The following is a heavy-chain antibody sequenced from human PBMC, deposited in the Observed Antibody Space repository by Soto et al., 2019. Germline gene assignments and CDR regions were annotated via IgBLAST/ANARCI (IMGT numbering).Heavy chain of an antibody. CDR2: IYYSANT. CDR3: AATSGTTSGFDV. V-gene: IGHV4-39*01. D-gene: IGHD1-1*01. J-gene: IGHJ3*01. Sequence: QLQLQESGPGLVKASETLSLTCSVSTNSLSDSASYWGWIRQPPGKGLEWIGTIYYSANTYHNPSLKSRVILSLDKPKKQFSLRLRSVTVADTGVYYCAATSGTTSGFDVWGPGTTVAVSS. CDR1: TNSLSDSASY.